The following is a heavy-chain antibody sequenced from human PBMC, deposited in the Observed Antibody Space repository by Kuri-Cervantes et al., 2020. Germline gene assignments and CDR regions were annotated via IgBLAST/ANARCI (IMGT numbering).Heavy chain of an antibody. V-gene: IGHV3-23*01. D-gene: IGHD3-22*01. CDR1: GFTFSSYA. CDR2: ISGSGGST. CDR3: TTDSDYYDSSPYFDY. Sequence: LSLTCAASGFTFSSYAMSWVRQAPGKGLEWVSAISGSGGSTYYADSVKGRFTISRDNSKNTLYLQMNSLKTEDTAVYYCTTDSDYYDSSPYFDYWGQGTLVTVSS. J-gene: IGHJ4*02.